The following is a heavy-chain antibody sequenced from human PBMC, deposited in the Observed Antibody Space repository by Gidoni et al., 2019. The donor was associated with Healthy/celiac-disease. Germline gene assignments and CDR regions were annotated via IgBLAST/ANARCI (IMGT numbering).Heavy chain of an antibody. CDR2: ISGSGGST. J-gene: IGHJ3*02. Sequence: EVQLLESGGGLVQPGGSLRLSCAASGFTFSSYAMSWVRQAPGKGLEWVSAISGSGGSTYYADSVKGRFTISRDNSKNTLYLQMNSLRAEDTAVYYCAKERSYTMSSRGAFDIWGQGTMVTVSS. V-gene: IGHV3-23*01. CDR3: AKERSYTMSSRGAFDI. D-gene: IGHD3-22*01. CDR1: GFTFSSYA.